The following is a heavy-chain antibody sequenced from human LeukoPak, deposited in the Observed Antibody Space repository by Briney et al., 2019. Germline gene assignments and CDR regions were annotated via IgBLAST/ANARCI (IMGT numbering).Heavy chain of an antibody. CDR3: AKAEYYYDSSGYSYYFDY. J-gene: IGHJ4*02. CDR1: GFTFSSYA. Sequence: GGSLRLSCAASGFTFSSYAMSWVRQAPGKGLEWVSAISGIGSSTYYADSVKGRFTISRDNSKNTLYLQMNSLRAEDTAVYYCAKAEYYYDSSGYSYYFDYWGQGTLVTVSS. D-gene: IGHD3-22*01. CDR2: ISGIGSST. V-gene: IGHV3-23*01.